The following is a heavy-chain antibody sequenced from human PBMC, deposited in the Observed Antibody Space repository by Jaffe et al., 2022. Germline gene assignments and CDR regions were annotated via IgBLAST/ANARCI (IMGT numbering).Heavy chain of an antibody. V-gene: IGHV4-34*01. CDR3: ARGGFGESPVDY. D-gene: IGHD3-10*01. CDR1: GGSFSGYY. Sequence: QVQLQQWGAGLLKPSETLSLTCAVYGGSFSGYYWSWIRQPPGKGLEWIGEINHSGSTNYNPSLKSRVTISVDTSKNQFSLKLSSVTAADTAVYYCARGGFGESPVDYWGQGTLVTVSS. CDR2: INHSGST. J-gene: IGHJ4*02.